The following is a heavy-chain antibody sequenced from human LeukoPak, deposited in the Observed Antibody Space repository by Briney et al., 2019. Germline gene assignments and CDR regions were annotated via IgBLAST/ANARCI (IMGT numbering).Heavy chain of an antibody. CDR1: GGTFSSYA. J-gene: IGHJ4*02. CDR2: VIPIFGTA. CDR3: ARDRPLYSSFDY. Sequence: ASVKVSCKASGGTFSSYAISWVRQAPGQGLEWMGGVIPIFGTANYAQKFQGRVTITADESTSTAYMELSSLRSEDTAVYYCARDRPLYSSFDYWGQGTLVTVSS. V-gene: IGHV1-69*13. D-gene: IGHD6-13*01.